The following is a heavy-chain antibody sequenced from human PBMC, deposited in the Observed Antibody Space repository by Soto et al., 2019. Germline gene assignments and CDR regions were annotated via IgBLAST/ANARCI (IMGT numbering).Heavy chain of an antibody. V-gene: IGHV1-69*06. CDR2: IIPIFGTA. Sequence: SVKVSCTACGGTFSIYAISWVRQAPGQGLEWMGGIIPIFGTANYAQKFQGRVTITADKSTSTAYMELSSLRSEDTAVYYCARDRVFGRGYWLFGLDGWGQATTVTVAS. CDR3: ARDRVFGRGYWLFGLDG. J-gene: IGHJ6*02. CDR1: GGTFSIYA. D-gene: IGHD3-3*01.